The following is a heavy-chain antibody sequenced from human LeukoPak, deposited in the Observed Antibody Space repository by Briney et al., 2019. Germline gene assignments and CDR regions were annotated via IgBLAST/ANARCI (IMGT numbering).Heavy chain of an antibody. CDR3: ARNNYDILTGYKALDY. V-gene: IGHV1-2*02. CDR1: GYTFTGYY. J-gene: IGHJ4*02. D-gene: IGHD3-9*01. CDR2: INPNSGGT. Sequence: ASVKVSCKASGYTFTGYYMHWVRQAPGQGLEWMGWINPNSGGTNYAQKFQGRVTMTRDMSTSTVYMELSSLRFEDTAVYYCARNNYDILTGYKALDYWGQGTLVTVSS.